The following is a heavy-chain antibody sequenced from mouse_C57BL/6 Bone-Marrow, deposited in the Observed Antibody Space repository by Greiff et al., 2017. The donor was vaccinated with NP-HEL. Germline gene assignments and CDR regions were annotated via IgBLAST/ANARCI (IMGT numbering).Heavy chain of an antibody. V-gene: IGHV2-2*01. CDR2: IWSGGST. Sequence: QVQLQQSGPGLVQPSQSLSITCTVSGFSLTSYGVHWVRQSPGKGLEWLGVIWSGGSTDYNAAFISRLSISKDNSKSQVFFKMNSLQADDTAIYYCAIYGSSPMDYWGQGTSVTVSS. CDR1: GFSLTSYG. D-gene: IGHD1-1*01. J-gene: IGHJ4*01. CDR3: AIYGSSPMDY.